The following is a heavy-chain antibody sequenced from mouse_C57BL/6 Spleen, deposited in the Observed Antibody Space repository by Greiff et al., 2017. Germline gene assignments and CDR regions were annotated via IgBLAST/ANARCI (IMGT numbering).Heavy chain of an antibody. J-gene: IGHJ2*01. D-gene: IGHD1-1*01. CDR3: ARSVYYYYFDY. CDR2: IWSGGST. CDR1: GFSLTSYG. V-gene: IGHV2-2*01. Sequence: VKLLESGPGLVQPSQSLSITCTVSGFSLTSYGVHWVRQSPGKGPEWLGVIWSGGSTDYNAAFISRLSISKDNSKSQVFFKMNSLQADDTAIYYCARSVYYYYFDYWGQGTTLTVSS.